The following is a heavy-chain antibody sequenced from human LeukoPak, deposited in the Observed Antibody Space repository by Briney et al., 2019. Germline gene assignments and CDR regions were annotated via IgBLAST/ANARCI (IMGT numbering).Heavy chain of an antibody. D-gene: IGHD1-1*01. V-gene: IGHV3-33*01. J-gene: IGHJ5*02. CDR1: GFTFSSYG. CDR2: IWYDGSNK. CDR3: ARDLQDWNDAAVA. Sequence: GGSLRLSCAASGFTFSSYGMHWVRQAPGKGLEWVAVIWYDGSNKYYADSVKGRFTISRDNSKNTLYLQMNSLRAEDTAVYYCARDLQDWNDAAVAWGQGTLVTVSS.